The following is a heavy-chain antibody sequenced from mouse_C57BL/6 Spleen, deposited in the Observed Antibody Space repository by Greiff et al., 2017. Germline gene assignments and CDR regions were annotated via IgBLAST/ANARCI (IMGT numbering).Heavy chain of an antibody. CDR3: ARSDDDCFDY. J-gene: IGHJ2*01. CDR1: GFTINNTY. Sequence: EVQLQQSVAELVKPGASVKLSCTASGFTINNTYMNWVKQRPEQGLEWIGKIVPEYGNTKYDPKFQGKATITADTSSNTAYLQLSSLTSEDSAIYYCARSDDDCFDYWGQGTTLTVSS. V-gene: IGHV14-3*01. CDR2: IVPEYGNT. D-gene: IGHD2-3*01.